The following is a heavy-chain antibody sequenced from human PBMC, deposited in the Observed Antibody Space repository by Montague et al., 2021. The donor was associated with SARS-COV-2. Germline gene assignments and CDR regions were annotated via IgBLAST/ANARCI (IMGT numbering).Heavy chain of an antibody. J-gene: IGHJ4*02. D-gene: IGHD4-23*01. V-gene: IGHV4-34*01. Sequence: SETLSLTCAVYGGSFSDYYWTWIRQSPGKGLEWIAETNHSGTTNXNFNPSLRSRVTISVDTSKSQFSLKLSSVTAADTGVYYCARWDPQTLTLIGLRGKSASDYWGQGTLVTVSS. CDR2: TNHSGTT. CDR3: ARWDPQTLTLIGLRGKSASDY. CDR1: GGSFSDYY.